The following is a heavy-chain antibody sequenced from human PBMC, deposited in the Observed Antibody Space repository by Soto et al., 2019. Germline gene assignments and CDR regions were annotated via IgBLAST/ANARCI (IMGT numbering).Heavy chain of an antibody. J-gene: IGHJ5*02. V-gene: IGHV4-4*07. CDR1: GGSISSYY. CDR2: IYTSGST. CDR3: EREIKLGVDFWSGYRNWSDP. D-gene: IGHD3-3*01. Sequence: SETLSLTCTVSGGSISSYYWSWIRQPAGKGLEWIGRIYTSGSTNYNPSLKSRVTMSVDTSKNQFSLKLSSVTAADTAVYYCEREIKLGVDFWSGYRNWSDPRGQGTLVTVSS.